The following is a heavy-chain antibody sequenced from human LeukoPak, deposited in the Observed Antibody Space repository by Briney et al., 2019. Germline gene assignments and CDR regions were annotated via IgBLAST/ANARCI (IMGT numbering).Heavy chain of an antibody. J-gene: IGHJ3*02. D-gene: IGHD1/OR15-1a*01. CDR1: GFTFSSYG. CDR3: AKDPGIEQAKDVFDI. CDR2: IRYDGSNK. Sequence: GGSLRLSCAASGFTFSSYGMHWVRQAPGKGLEWVAFIRYDGSNKYYADSVKGRFTISRDNSKNTLYLQMNSLRAEDTAVYYCAKDPGIEQAKDVFDIWGQGTMVTVSS. V-gene: IGHV3-30*02.